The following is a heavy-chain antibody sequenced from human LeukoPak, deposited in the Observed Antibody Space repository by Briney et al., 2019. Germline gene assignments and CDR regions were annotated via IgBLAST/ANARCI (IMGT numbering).Heavy chain of an antibody. D-gene: IGHD6-13*01. CDR3: AGVGYSSSWPIGFDP. CDR2: ISGSGRSS. V-gene: IGHV3-23*01. Sequence: PGGSLRLSCAASGFTFSNYGMNWVRQAPGKGLEWVSGISGSGRSSYYADSVKGRFTLSRDNSKNTLYLQMNSLRVEDTAVYYCAGVGYSSSWPIGFDPWGQGTLVTVSS. CDR1: GFTFSNYG. J-gene: IGHJ5*02.